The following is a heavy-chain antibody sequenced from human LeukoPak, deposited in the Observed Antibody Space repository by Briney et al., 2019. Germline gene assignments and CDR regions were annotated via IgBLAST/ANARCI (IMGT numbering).Heavy chain of an antibody. Sequence: GGSLRLSCAASGFTFSSYWMSWVRQAPGKGLDWVAVISYHGSDQFYADSVKGRFTISRDSSKNTLHLQMNSLRTEDTAVYYCVRQDCSGGACYLDFWGQGTPVTVSS. V-gene: IGHV3-30*03. CDR1: GFTFSSYW. CDR3: VRQDCSGGACYLDF. CDR2: ISYHGSDQ. J-gene: IGHJ4*02. D-gene: IGHD2-15*01.